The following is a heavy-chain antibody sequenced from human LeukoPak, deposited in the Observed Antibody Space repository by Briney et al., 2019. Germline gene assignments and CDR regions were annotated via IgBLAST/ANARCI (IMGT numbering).Heavy chain of an antibody. CDR2: IYWDDDK. D-gene: IGHD3-22*01. Sequence: SGPTLVKPTQTLTLTCTFSGFSLSTSGVGVGWIRQPPGKALEWLALIYWDDDKRYSPSLKSRLTITKDTSKNQVILTMTNMDPVDTATYYCAHLDYYDSLFDYWGQGTLVTVSS. V-gene: IGHV2-5*02. CDR1: GFSLSTSGVG. J-gene: IGHJ4*02. CDR3: AHLDYYDSLFDY.